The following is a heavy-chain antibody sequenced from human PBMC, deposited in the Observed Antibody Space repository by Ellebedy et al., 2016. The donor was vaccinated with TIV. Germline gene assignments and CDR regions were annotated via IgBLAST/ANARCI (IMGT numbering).Heavy chain of an antibody. D-gene: IGHD1-1*01. CDR2: IKEDGSQK. J-gene: IGHJ4*02. CDR3: ARVLRAGQELDY. Sequence: GESLKISCAASGFSFSGYYMSWVRQAPGKGQEWVANIKEDGSQKYYVPSLKGRFTISRDNAKNSLYLQMNSLGAEDSAVYYCARVLRAGQELDYWGQGTPVTVSS. V-gene: IGHV3-7*01. CDR1: GFSFSGYY.